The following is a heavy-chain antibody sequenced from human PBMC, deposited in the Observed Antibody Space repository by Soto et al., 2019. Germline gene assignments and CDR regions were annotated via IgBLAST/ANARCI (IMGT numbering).Heavy chain of an antibody. Sequence: GGSLRLSCAASGFTFSSYWMSWVRQAPGKGLEWVANIKQDGSEKYYVDSVKGRFTISRDNAKNSLYLQMNSLRAEDTAVYYCAGGRWLQSTKGNFDYWGQGTLVTVSS. V-gene: IGHV3-7*04. CDR1: GFTFSSYW. D-gene: IGHD5-12*01. J-gene: IGHJ4*02. CDR3: AGGRWLQSTKGNFDY. CDR2: IKQDGSEK.